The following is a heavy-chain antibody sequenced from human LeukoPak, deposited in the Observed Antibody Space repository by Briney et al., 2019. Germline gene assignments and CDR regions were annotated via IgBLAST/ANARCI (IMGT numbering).Heavy chain of an antibody. CDR1: GGSISSYY. CDR3: ARSYSSGWYYFDY. J-gene: IGHJ4*02. CDR2: IYYSGST. Sequence: SETLSLTCTVPGGSISSYYWSWIRQPPGKGLEWIGYIYYSGSTNYNPSLKSRVTISVDTPKNQFSLKLSSVTAADTAVYYCARSYSSGWYYFDYWGQGTLVTVSS. D-gene: IGHD6-19*01. V-gene: IGHV4-59*01.